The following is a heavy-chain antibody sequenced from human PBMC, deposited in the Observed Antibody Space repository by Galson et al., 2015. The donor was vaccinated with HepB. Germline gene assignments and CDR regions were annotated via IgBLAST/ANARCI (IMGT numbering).Heavy chain of an antibody. CDR1: GFTFSSYS. D-gene: IGHD3-22*01. Sequence: SLRLSCAASGFTFSSYSMDWVRQAPGKGLEWISYISSGSSTIFYADSVKGRFTISRDNAKNSLFLQVNSLRAEDTAVYYCARDLYYDSSGYYGLGYWGQGTLVIVSS. V-gene: IGHV3-48*04. CDR2: ISSGSSTI. J-gene: IGHJ4*02. CDR3: ARDLYYDSSGYYGLGY.